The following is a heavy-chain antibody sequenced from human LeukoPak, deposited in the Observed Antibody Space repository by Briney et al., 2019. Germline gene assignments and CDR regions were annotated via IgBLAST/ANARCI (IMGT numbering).Heavy chain of an antibody. V-gene: IGHV1-2*02. CDR1: GYTFTGYY. Sequence: GASVKVSCKASGYTFTGYYMHWVRQAPGQGLEWMGWINPNSGGTNYAQKFQGRVTMTRDTSISTAYMELSRLRSDDTAVYYCARSYYYGSGGDHAFDIWGQGTMVTVSS. CDR3: ARSYYYGSGGDHAFDI. D-gene: IGHD3-10*01. CDR2: INPNSGGT. J-gene: IGHJ3*02.